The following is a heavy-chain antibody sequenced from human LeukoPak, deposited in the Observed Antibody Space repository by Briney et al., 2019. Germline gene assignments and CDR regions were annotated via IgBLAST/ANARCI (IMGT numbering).Heavy chain of an antibody. J-gene: IGHJ4*02. Sequence: PGGSLRLSCAASGFTFSSYAMHWVRQAPGKGLEWVAVISYDGSNKYYADSMKGRFTISRDNSKNTLYLQMNSLRAEDAAVYYCAGITPSIDYWGQGTLVTVSS. CDR1: GFTFSSYA. CDR2: ISYDGSNK. CDR3: AGITPSIDY. D-gene: IGHD3-10*01. V-gene: IGHV3-30-3*01.